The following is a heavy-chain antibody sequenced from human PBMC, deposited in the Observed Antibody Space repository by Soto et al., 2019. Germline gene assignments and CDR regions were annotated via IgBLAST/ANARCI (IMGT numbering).Heavy chain of an antibody. J-gene: IGHJ5*02. V-gene: IGHV4-30-4*01. CDR2: IYSSGTT. CDR3: AREVFDPYDVRAYYDR. Sequence: SETLSLTCTGSGGSISSADNYLRWIGQPPGKGLEWIGYIYSSGTTYYNPSLKSRLTMSIDTSKNQFSLKLTSVTAADTAIYYCAREVFDPYDVRAYYDRWGQGTLFAVSS. CDR1: GGSISSADNY. D-gene: IGHD3-10*01.